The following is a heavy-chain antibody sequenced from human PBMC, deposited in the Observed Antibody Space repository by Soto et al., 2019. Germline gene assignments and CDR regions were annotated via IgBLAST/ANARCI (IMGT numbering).Heavy chain of an antibody. CDR3: ARGGGGSRFDY. V-gene: IGHV4-59*01. J-gene: IGHJ4*02. Sequence: QVQLQESGPGLVKPSETLSLTCAVSGASFGTYYWSWIRQPPGKGLEWIGYIFYSGHLKYNPSLRGRLTISVDPSKTQISRRLTSVTGADWAVYYWARGGGGSRFDYWGQGTLVTVSS. CDR2: IFYSGHL. D-gene: IGHD3-16*01. CDR1: GASFGTYY.